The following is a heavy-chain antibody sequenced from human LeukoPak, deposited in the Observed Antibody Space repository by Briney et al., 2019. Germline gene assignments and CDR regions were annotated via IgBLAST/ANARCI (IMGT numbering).Heavy chain of an antibody. Sequence: GESLRLPCAASGFTFSSYAMHWVRQAPGKGLEYVSAISSNGGSTYYANSVKGRFTISRDNSKNTLYLQMGSLRAEDMAVYYCARDAVSGYSSGWYSPYYYYYYMDVWGKGTTVTVSS. D-gene: IGHD6-19*01. CDR2: ISSNGGST. V-gene: IGHV3-64*01. J-gene: IGHJ6*03. CDR1: GFTFSSYA. CDR3: ARDAVSGYSSGWYSPYYYYYYMDV.